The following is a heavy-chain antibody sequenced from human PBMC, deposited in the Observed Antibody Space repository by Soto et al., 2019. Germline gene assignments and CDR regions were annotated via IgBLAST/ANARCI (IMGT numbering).Heavy chain of an antibody. Sequence: SGPTLENPTQTLTLTCTFSGFSLSTSGVGVGWIRQPPGKALEWLALIYWDDDKRYSPSLKSRLTITKDTSKNQVVLTMTNMDPVDTATYYCALSRPIVVVPAATFDIWGQGTMVTVS. CDR1: GFSLSTSGVG. CDR3: ALSRPIVVVPAATFDI. J-gene: IGHJ3*02. V-gene: IGHV2-5*02. CDR2: IYWDDDK. D-gene: IGHD2-2*01.